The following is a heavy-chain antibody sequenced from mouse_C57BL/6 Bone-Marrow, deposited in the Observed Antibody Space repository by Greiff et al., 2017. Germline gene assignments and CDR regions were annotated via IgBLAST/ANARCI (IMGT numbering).Heavy chain of an antibody. CDR2: ISSGGSYT. J-gene: IGHJ1*03. CDR1: GFTFSSYG. D-gene: IGHD1-1*01. V-gene: IGHV5-6*01. CDR3: ARPPYYYGSSRGYFDV. Sequence: EVHLVESGGDLVKPGGSLKLSCAASGFTFSSYGMSWVRQTPDQRLEWVATISSGGSYTYYPDSVKGRFTISRDNAKNTPYLQMSSLKSEDTAMYYCARPPYYYGSSRGYFDVWGTGTTVTVSS.